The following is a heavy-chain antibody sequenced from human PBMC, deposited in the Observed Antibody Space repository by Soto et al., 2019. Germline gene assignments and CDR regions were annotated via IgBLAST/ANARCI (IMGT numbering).Heavy chain of an antibody. CDR3: ARDPSHSYYTLFYYFDY. J-gene: IGHJ4*02. Sequence: GGSLRLSCAASGFTFSTYAMSWVRQAPGKGLEWVSAISGSGSNTYYADSVKGRFTISRDDSKSTLYLQMNSLRSEDTAVYYCARDPSHSYYTLFYYFDYWGQGTLVTVSS. V-gene: IGHV3-23*01. CDR2: ISGSGSNT. CDR1: GFTFSTYA. D-gene: IGHD1-26*01.